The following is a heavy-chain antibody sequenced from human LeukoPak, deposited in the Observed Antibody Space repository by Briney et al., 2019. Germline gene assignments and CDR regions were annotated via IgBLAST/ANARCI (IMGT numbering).Heavy chain of an antibody. J-gene: IGHJ6*02. V-gene: IGHV4-59*01. CDR3: ARVLASDSDYYYYCMDV. Sequence: SETLSLTCTVSGGSISSFYWSWIRQPPGKGLEWIGDIYHSRTTYYNPSLKSRVTISVDTSKNQFSMKLSSVPAADTAEYYCARVLASDSDYYYYCMDVWGQGTTVTVSS. CDR2: IYHSRTT. D-gene: IGHD2-15*01. CDR1: GGSISSFY.